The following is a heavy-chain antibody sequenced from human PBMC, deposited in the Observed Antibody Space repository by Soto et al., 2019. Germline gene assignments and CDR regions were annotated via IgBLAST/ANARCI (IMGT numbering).Heavy chain of an antibody. CDR1: GGTFSSYA. D-gene: IGHD5-18*01. Sequence: QVQLVQSGAEVKKPGSSVKVSCKASGGTFSSYAISWVRQAPGQGLEWMGGIIPIFGTANYAQKFQGRVTITADESTSTGYMELGSLRSEDTAVYYCGYSYDVAGSVLTDYWGQGTLVTVSS. J-gene: IGHJ4*02. CDR3: GYSYDVAGSVLTDY. CDR2: IIPIFGTA. V-gene: IGHV1-69*12.